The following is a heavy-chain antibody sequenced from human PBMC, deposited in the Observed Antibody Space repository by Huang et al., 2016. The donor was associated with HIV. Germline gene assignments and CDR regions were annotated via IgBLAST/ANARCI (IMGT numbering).Heavy chain of an antibody. V-gene: IGHV4-34*01. CDR2: INHRGST. D-gene: IGHD6-19*01. CDR1: GGSFSGYY. Sequence: QVQLQQWGAGLLKPSETLSLSCAVYGGSFSGYYWSWIRQPPGKGLEWIGEINHRGSTNYNPSLKSRVTISVDTSKNQFSLKLSSVTAADTAVYYCASMSSGWFHYFDYWGQGTLVTVSS. CDR3: ASMSSGWFHYFDY. J-gene: IGHJ4*02.